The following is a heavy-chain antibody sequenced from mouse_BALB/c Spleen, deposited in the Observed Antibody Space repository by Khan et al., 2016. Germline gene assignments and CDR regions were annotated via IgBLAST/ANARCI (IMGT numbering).Heavy chain of an antibody. J-gene: IGHJ2*01. CDR1: GFTFSDAW. CDR2: IRSKANNHAR. CDR3: RSVCFNY. V-gene: IGHV6-6*01. Sequence: EALLEASGGGLVQPGGSMKFSCAAAGFTFSDAWMDWVRQSPEKGLEWVAEIRSKANNHARYYAESVKGRFTISRDDAKSAVYVQMNSLRAEYTGIYFCRSVCFNYWGQGTTLTVSS.